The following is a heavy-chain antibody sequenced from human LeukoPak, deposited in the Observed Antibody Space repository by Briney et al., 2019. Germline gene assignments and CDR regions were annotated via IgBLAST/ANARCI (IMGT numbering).Heavy chain of an antibody. CDR1: GYIFSTFG. V-gene: IGHV1-18*01. CDR2: VSTYTTKS. Sequence: GALVKVSCKASGYIFSTFGISWVRQAPGQGLEWMGWVSTYTTKSKFAQKFQDRITMTTDTSTNTAYMELRTLTSDDTAIYYCVRELGQVAANPLFDHWGQGTLVTVSS. D-gene: IGHD6-13*01. J-gene: IGHJ4*02. CDR3: VRELGQVAANPLFDH.